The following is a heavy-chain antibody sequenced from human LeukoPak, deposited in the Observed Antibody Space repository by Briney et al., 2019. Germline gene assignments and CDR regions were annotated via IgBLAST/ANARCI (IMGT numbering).Heavy chain of an antibody. D-gene: IGHD3-22*01. Sequence: PSQTLSLTCTVSGGSISSGGYYWSWIRQHPGKGLEWIGYIYYSGSTYYNPSLKSRVTISVDTSKNQFSLKLSSVTAADTAVYYCARSYDSRGYYCYGMDVWGQGTTVTVSS. J-gene: IGHJ6*02. CDR2: IYYSGST. V-gene: IGHV4-31*03. CDR3: ARSYDSRGYYCYGMDV. CDR1: GGSISSGGYY.